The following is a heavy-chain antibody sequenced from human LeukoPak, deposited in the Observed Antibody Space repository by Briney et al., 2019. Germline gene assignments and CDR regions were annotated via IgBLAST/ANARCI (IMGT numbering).Heavy chain of an antibody. CDR1: GFTFRLYG. CDR2: IRYDGSNK. D-gene: IGHD3-3*01. CDR3: ANPPRDNYDFWSGYHYDY. Sequence: GGSLSLSRAVSGFTFRLYGMHWVRQAPAKGLEWVVFIRYDGSNKYYADSVKGRFTIARDNSKNTLYLQMNSLRAEDTAVYYCANPPRDNYDFWSGYHYDYWGQGTLVTVSS. J-gene: IGHJ4*02. V-gene: IGHV3-30*02.